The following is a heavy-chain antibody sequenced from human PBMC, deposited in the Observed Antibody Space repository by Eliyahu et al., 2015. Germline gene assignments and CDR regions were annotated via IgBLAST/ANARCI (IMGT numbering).Heavy chain of an antibody. Sequence: EVQLVESGGDLVQPGGSLXXXCAAXGFXFXGDWMHWVRQAPGKGLVWASLXNSDGSRTTYADSVKGRFTVSRDNAKNTLYLQMKSLRAEDTAVYYCARDGLGVAATNTFDIWGQGTMVTVSS. V-gene: IGHV3-74*01. CDR1: GFXFXGDW. CDR3: ARDGLGVAATNTFDI. CDR2: XNSDGSRT. D-gene: IGHD3-3*01. J-gene: IGHJ3*02.